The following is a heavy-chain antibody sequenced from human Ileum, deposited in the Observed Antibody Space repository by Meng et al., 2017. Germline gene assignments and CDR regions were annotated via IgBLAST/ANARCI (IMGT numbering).Heavy chain of an antibody. CDR2: INGHGSST. CDR3: ARSSSWYAYDAFDI. D-gene: IGHD6-13*01. J-gene: IGHJ3*02. CDR1: GFTFTSYW. Sequence: GESLKISCAASGFTFTSYWMHWVRQAPGKGLVWVSRINGHGSSTSYADSVKGRFTISRDNAKNTLYLQMSSLRGEDTAVYYCARSSSWYAYDAFDIWGQGKMVT. V-gene: IGHV3-74*01.